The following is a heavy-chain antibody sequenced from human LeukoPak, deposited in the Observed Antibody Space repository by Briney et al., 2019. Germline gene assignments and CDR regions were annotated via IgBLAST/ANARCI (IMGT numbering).Heavy chain of an antibody. D-gene: IGHD5-24*01. Sequence: GGSLRLSCAASGFTFSSYWMSWVRQAPRKGLEWVANIKQDGSEKYYVDSVKGRFTISRDNAKNSLYLQMNSLRAEDTAVYYCARLRDGYTIDAFDIWGQGTMVTVSS. J-gene: IGHJ3*02. V-gene: IGHV3-7*01. CDR1: GFTFSSYW. CDR2: IKQDGSEK. CDR3: ARLRDGYTIDAFDI.